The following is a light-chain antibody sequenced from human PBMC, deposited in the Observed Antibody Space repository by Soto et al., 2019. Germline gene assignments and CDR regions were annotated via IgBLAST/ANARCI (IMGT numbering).Light chain of an antibody. CDR3: MQALQTPWT. Sequence: DIVMTQSPLSLPVTPGEPASISCRSSQSLLHSNGSSYLDWYLQKPGQSPQLLLYLGSNRASGVPDRCSGSGAGTEFTLKISRGEAEDVGVYYCMQALQTPWTFGQGTKVEIK. J-gene: IGKJ1*01. CDR2: LGS. V-gene: IGKV2-28*01. CDR1: QSLLHSNGSSY.